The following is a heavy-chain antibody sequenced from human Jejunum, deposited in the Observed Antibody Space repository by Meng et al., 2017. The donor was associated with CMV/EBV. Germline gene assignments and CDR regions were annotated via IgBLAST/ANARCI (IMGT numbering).Heavy chain of an antibody. J-gene: IGHJ4*02. V-gene: IGHV3-74*01. CDR1: GLTLSGDW. CDR3: AKSNIVIAGPDY. D-gene: IGHD2/OR15-2a*01. Sequence: SGLTLSGDWMHWGRQVPGKGLMLVSRINGDGTSSGYADSVKGRFTISTDNSQNTLYLQMNSLRGEDTAVYYCAKSNIVIAGPDYWGQGTLVTVSS. CDR2: INGDGTSS.